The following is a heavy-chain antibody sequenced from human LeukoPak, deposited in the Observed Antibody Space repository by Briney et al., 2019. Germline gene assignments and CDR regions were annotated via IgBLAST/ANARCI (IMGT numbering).Heavy chain of an antibody. Sequence: MPSETLSLTCAVYGGSFSGYYWSWIRQPPGKGLEWIGEINHGGSTNYNPSLKSRVTISVDTSKNQFSLKLSSVTAADTAVYYCARGKTKTGTTGHWFDPWGQGTLVTVSS. CDR1: GGSFSGYY. CDR2: INHGGST. J-gene: IGHJ5*02. CDR3: ARGKTKTGTTGHWFDP. V-gene: IGHV4-34*01. D-gene: IGHD1-7*01.